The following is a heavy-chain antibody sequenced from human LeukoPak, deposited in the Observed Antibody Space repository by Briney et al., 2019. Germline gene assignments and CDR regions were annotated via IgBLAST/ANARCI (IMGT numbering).Heavy chain of an antibody. V-gene: IGHV4-4*02. CDR2: VHLSGAS. CDR1: GCSIITTNC. J-gene: IGHJ4*02. CDR3: TRESGAFSPFGF. Sequence: SETLSLTCAVSGCSIITTNCWSWVRQPPGKGLEWIGEVHLSGASNDNPSLSSRVSMSIDKSQNQLSLHLTSVTAADTAMYYCTRESGAFSPFGFWGQGTLVTVSS. D-gene: IGHD1-26*01.